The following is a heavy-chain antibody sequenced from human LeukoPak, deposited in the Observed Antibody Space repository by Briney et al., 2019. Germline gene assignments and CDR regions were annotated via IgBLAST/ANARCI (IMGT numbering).Heavy chain of an antibody. J-gene: IGHJ3*01. CDR3: ARDPRYYYDTSTGGAFHL. Sequence: AASVKVSCKASGYTFTSYGISWVRQAPGQGLEWMGWISAYNGDTNYAQNLQDRVTMTTDTSTSTAYLELRSLRSDDTAVYYCARDPRYYYDTSTGGAFHLWGQGTMVTVSS. V-gene: IGHV1-18*01. D-gene: IGHD3-22*01. CDR1: GYTFTSYG. CDR2: ISAYNGDT.